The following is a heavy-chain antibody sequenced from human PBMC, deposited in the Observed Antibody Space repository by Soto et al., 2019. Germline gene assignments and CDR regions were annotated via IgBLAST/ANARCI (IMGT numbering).Heavy chain of an antibody. J-gene: IGHJ6*02. CDR3: ERGGGFRRNYYYGMDV. D-gene: IGHD3-16*01. CDR2: IWYDGSNK. CDR1: GFTFSSYG. Sequence: QVQLVESGGGVVQPGRSLRLSCAASGFTFSSYGMHWVRQAPGKGLEWVAVIWYDGSNKYYADSVKGRFTISRDNSKNTLYLQMNSLRAEDTAVYYCERGGGFRRNYYYGMDVWGQGTTVTVSS. V-gene: IGHV3-33*01.